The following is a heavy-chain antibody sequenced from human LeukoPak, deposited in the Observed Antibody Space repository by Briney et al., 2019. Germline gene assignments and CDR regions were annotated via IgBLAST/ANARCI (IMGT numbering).Heavy chain of an antibody. J-gene: IGHJ5*02. V-gene: IGHV4-34*01. Sequence: PSETLSLTCAVYGGSFSGYYWSWIRQPPGKGLEWMGEINHSGSTNYNPSLKSRVTISVDTSKNQFSLKLSSVTAADTAVYYCARNVDIVATISKSVGRFDPWGQGTLVTVSS. CDR2: INHSGST. CDR3: ARNVDIVATISKSVGRFDP. CDR1: GGSFSGYY. D-gene: IGHD5-12*01.